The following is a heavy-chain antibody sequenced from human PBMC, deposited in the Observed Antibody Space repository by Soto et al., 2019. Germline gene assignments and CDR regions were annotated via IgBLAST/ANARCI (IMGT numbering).Heavy chain of an antibody. CDR3: ARSSTRRWFDR. CDR1: GYSFTSYW. D-gene: IGHD6-6*01. Sequence: PGESLKISCKGSGYSFTSYWIAWVRQMPGKGLEYMGIIYPSDSDTRYSPSFQGQVTISVDKSISTAYLQWSSLKASDTAIYYCARSSTRRWFDRWGQGTLVTVSS. J-gene: IGHJ5*02. CDR2: IYPSDSDT. V-gene: IGHV5-51*01.